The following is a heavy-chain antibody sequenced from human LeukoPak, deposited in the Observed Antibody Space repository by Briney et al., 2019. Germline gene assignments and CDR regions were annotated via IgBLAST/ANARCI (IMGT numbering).Heavy chain of an antibody. CDR1: GGSISGGTYY. D-gene: IGHD2-15*01. CDR3: ARIGHQYCTAGSCTGGPFDY. Sequence: SQTLSLTCTVSGGSISGGTYYWSWIRQPAGKGLEWIGRIYTSGSTNYNPSLKSRVTISVDTSVNQFSLKVSSVTAADTAVYYCARIGHQYCTAGSCTGGPFDYWGLGNLVTVSS. CDR2: IYTSGST. V-gene: IGHV4-61*02. J-gene: IGHJ4*02.